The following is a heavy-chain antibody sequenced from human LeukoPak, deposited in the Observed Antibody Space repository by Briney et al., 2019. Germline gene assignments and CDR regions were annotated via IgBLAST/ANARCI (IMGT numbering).Heavy chain of an antibody. D-gene: IGHD3-10*01. J-gene: IGHJ4*02. CDR1: GYPFTDYY. V-gene: IGHV1-2*02. CDR3: ATLVRGSNSYYPY. Sequence: GASVRVSSKASGYPFTDYYMHWIRQARGQGLEWMGWTNPNTGDTNYPQKFQGRVTMTTDTSISTAYMDLSRLSSDDTAVYYCATLVRGSNSYYPYWGQGTLVTVSS. CDR2: TNPNTGDT.